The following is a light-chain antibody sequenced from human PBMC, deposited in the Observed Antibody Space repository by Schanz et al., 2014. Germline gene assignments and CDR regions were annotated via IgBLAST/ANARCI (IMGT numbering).Light chain of an antibody. V-gene: IGKV3-20*01. CDR2: GAS. Sequence: EIVLTQSPATLSLSPGERATLSCRASQGVSSNLAWYQQKPGQAPRLLIYGASTRATGIPARFSGSGSGTDFTLTISRLEPEDFAVYYCQQYGSSPPFGGGTKVEIK. CDR1: QGVSSN. CDR3: QQYGSSPP. J-gene: IGKJ4*02.